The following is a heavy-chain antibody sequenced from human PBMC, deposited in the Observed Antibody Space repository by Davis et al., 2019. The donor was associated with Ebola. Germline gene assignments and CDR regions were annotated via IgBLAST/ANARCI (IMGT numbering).Heavy chain of an antibody. J-gene: IGHJ6*02. CDR3: ARDGSGWSPAPYYYYYYGMDV. D-gene: IGHD6-19*01. CDR2: IKQDGSEK. Sequence: GESLKISCAASGFTFSSYWMSWVRQAPGKGLEWVANIKQDGSEKYYVDSVKGRFTISRDNAKNSLYLQMNSLRAEDTAVYYCARDGSGWSPAPYYYYYYGMDVWGQGTTVTVSS. CDR1: GFTFSSYW. V-gene: IGHV3-7*01.